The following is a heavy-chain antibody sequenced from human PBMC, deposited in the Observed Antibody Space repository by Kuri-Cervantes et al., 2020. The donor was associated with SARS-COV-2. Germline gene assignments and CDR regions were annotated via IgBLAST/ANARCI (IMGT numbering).Heavy chain of an antibody. CDR1: GYTFTSYG. CDR2: ISAYNGNT. J-gene: IGHJ6*02. V-gene: IGHV1-18*01. Sequence: ASVKVSCKASGYTFTSYGISWVRQAPGQGLEWMGWISAYNGNTNYAQKLQGRVTMTRNTSISTAYMELSSLRSEDTAVYYCARVRETIFGGHGGKDAYYYYYGMDVWGQGTTVTVSS. CDR3: ARVRETIFGGHGGKDAYYYYYGMDV. D-gene: IGHD3-3*01.